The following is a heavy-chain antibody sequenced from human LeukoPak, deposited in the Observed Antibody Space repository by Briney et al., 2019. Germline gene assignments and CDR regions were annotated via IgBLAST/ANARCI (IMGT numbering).Heavy chain of an antibody. CDR1: GFTFSNFW. D-gene: IGHD3-16*01. CDR2: IKEDGSEM. Sequence: GGSLRLSCAASGFTFSNFWMTWVRQAPGKGLEWVANIKEDGSEMYYVDSLRGRFTISRDNAKNSLDLQMNSLRVEDTAVYHCVRRGTTFDYWGQGILVTVSS. J-gene: IGHJ4*02. CDR3: VRRGTTFDY. V-gene: IGHV3-7*05.